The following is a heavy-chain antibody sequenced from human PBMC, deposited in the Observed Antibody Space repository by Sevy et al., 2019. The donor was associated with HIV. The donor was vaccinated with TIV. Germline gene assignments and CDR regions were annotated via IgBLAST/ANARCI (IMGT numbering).Heavy chain of an antibody. CDR1: GFIYGDYA. CDR2: IRRKAFGGTT. CDR3: TRGGSMTILSPWDY. D-gene: IGHD3-3*01. Sequence: GGSLRLSCIASGFIYGDYAMNWVRQAPGKGLEWVGFIRRKAFGGTTQYAGSVKGRFTISREDSKSIAFLQMISLKTEETAVYYCTRGGSMTILSPWDYWGQGTLVTVSS. V-gene: IGHV3-49*04. J-gene: IGHJ4*02.